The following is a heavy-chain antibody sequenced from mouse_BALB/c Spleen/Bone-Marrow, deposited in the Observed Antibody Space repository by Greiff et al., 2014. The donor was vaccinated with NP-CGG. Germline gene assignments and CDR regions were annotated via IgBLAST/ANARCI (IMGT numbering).Heavy chain of an antibody. CDR1: GYTFTSYW. Sequence: VKLMESGAELAKPGASVQLSCKASGYTFTSYWMHWVKQGPGQGLEWIGYINPITGYIEYNQKFKDKATLTADRSSSTAYMQLSSLTSEDSAVYYCARSKYGNYVGFDYWGQGTTLTVSS. CDR3: ARSKYGNYVGFDY. V-gene: IGHV1-7*01. D-gene: IGHD2-10*02. CDR2: INPITGYI. J-gene: IGHJ2*01.